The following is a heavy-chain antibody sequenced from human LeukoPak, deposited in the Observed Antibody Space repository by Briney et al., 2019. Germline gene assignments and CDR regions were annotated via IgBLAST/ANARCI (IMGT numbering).Heavy chain of an antibody. CDR2: IIPILGIA. CDR1: GGTFSSYT. D-gene: IGHD2-2*01. CDR3: AVGGQLLFNWFDP. V-gene: IGHV1-69*02. J-gene: IGHJ5*02. Sequence: ASVKVSCKASGGTFSSYTISWVRQAPGQGLQWMGRIIPILGIANYAQKFQGRVTITADKSTSTAYMELSSLRSEDTAEYYCAVGGQLLFNWFDPWGQGTLVTVFS.